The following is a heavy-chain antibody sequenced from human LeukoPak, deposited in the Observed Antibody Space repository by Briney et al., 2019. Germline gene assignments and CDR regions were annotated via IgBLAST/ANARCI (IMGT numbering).Heavy chain of an antibody. D-gene: IGHD3-16*01. CDR3: ARVWGSLTDWFDP. J-gene: IGHJ5*02. Sequence: ASVKVSCKASGYTFTSYDINWVRQATGQGLEWMGWMNPNSGNTGYAQKFQGRVTMTRNTSISTAYMELSSLRSEDTAVYYCARVWGSLTDWFDPWCQGTLVTVSS. V-gene: IGHV1-8*01. CDR1: GYTFTSYD. CDR2: MNPNSGNT.